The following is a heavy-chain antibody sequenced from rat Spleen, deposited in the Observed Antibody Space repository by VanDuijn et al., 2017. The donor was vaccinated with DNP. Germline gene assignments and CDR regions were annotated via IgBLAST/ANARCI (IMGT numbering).Heavy chain of an antibody. V-gene: IGHV5-7*01. CDR1: GFTFSDYN. CDR2: ISYDGSST. Sequence: EVQLVESGGGLVQPGRSLKLSCAASGFTFSDYNMAWVRQAPKKGLEWVATISYDGSSTYYRDSVKGRFTISRDNAQNTLYLQMSKLGSEDTAIYYCARAGWHGWLAYWGQGTLVTVSS. J-gene: IGHJ3*01. D-gene: IGHD1-11*01. CDR3: ARAGWHGWLAY.